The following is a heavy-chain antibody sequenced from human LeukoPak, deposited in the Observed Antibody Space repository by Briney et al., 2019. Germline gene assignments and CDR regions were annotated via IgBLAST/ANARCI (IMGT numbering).Heavy chain of an antibody. V-gene: IGHV4-59*08. J-gene: IGHJ4*02. CDR2: IYYSGST. D-gene: IGHD3-10*01. Sequence: SETLSLTCTVSGDSIINYYWSWIRQSPGKGLEWIGYIYYSGSTKYNPSLKSRVTISVDTSKNQFSLKLSSLTAADTAVYYCARHRGSGSPYFDYWGQGTLVTVSS. CDR1: GDSIINYY. CDR3: ARHRGSGSPYFDY.